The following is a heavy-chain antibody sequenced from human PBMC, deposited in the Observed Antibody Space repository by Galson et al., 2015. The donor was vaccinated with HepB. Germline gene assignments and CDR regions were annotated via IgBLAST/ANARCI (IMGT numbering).Heavy chain of an antibody. Sequence: SVKVSCKASGGTFSSYAISWVRQAPGQGLEWMGGIIPIFGIANYAQKFQGRVTITADESTSTAYMELSSLRSEDTAVYYCARGALVVVTATDYYYYYGMDVWGQGTTVTVSS. J-gene: IGHJ6*02. CDR2: IIPIFGIA. D-gene: IGHD2-21*02. CDR3: ARGALVVVTATDYYYYYGMDV. V-gene: IGHV1-69*13. CDR1: GGTFSSYA.